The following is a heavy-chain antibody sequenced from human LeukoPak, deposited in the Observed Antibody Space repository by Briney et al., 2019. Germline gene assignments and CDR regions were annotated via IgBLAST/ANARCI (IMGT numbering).Heavy chain of an antibody. CDR1: GGTFSSYA. CDR3: ATGPRNWGFDY. CDR2: IIPIFGTA. J-gene: IGHJ4*02. D-gene: IGHD7-27*01. Sequence: SVKVSCKASGGTFSSYAISWVRPAPGQGLEWMGGIIPIFGTANYAQKFQGRVTITTDESTSTAYMELSSLRSEDTAVYYCATGPRNWGFDYWGQGTLVTVSS. V-gene: IGHV1-69*05.